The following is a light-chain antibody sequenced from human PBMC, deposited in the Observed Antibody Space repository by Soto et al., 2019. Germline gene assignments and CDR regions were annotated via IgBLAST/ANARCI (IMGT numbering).Light chain of an antibody. CDR1: QDIRFY. CDR3: QHYNSLPIT. CDR2: DAS. V-gene: IGKV1-33*01. J-gene: IGKJ5*01. Sequence: DIQMTQSPSSLSASLGDRVTITCXASQDIRFYLNWYQHKTGQAPKLLIYDASQLETGVPSKFSGSGSGTDFTFTINNLQAEDIGTYYCQHYNSLPITFGRGTRLEI.